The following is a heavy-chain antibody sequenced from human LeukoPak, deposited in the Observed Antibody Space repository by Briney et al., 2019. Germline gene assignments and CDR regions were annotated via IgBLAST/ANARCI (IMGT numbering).Heavy chain of an antibody. CDR2: INTDGSST. CDR1: GFTFSSYW. J-gene: IGHJ5*02. CDR3: ARVPRKYCSSTSCYNWFDP. Sequence: GGSLRLSCAASGFTFSSYWMHWVRQAPGKGLVWVSRINTDGSSTSYADSVKGRFTISRDNAKNTLYLQMNSLRAEDTAVYYCARVPRKYCSSTSCYNWFDPWGQGTLVTVSS. V-gene: IGHV3-74*01. D-gene: IGHD2-2*01.